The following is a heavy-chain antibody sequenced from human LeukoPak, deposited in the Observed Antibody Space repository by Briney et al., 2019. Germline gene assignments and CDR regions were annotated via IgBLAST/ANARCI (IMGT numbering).Heavy chain of an antibody. CDR2: IYYSGST. CDR1: GGSISSYY. Sequence: SETLSLTCTVSGGSISSYYWSWIRQAPGRGLEWIGNIYYSGSTNYNPSLKSRVTVSVDTSKNQFSLKLSSVTAADTAVYYCARHGTLGSTTYPLDYWGQGTLVTVSS. CDR3: ARHGTLGSTTYPLDY. V-gene: IGHV4-59*08. D-gene: IGHD1-26*01. J-gene: IGHJ4*02.